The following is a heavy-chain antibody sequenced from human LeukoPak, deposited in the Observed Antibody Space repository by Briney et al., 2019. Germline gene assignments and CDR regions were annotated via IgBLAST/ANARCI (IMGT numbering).Heavy chain of an antibody. CDR2: MNPNSGNT. V-gene: IGHV1-8*02. Sequence: ASVKVSCKASGYTFTGYYMHWVRQATGQGLEWMGWMNPNSGNTGYAQKFQGRVTMTRNTTISTAYMELSSLRSEDTAVYYCARVLGYYGSGGPLNYYYYYMDVWGKGTTVTVSS. CDR1: GYTFTGYY. J-gene: IGHJ6*03. D-gene: IGHD3-10*01. CDR3: ARVLGYYGSGGPLNYYYYYMDV.